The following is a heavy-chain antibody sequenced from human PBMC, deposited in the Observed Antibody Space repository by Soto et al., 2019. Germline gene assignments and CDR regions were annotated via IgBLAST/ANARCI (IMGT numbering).Heavy chain of an antibody. D-gene: IGHD6-19*01. Sequence: QVQLGQSETEVKKPGASVKVSCKASGYSFTGYNIHWVRQAPGQGLEWMGWINPKSGDTDFAQRFQGRVTMTRDTSISTAYMELSGLTSDDTAIYYCVRVRVGSGLYNSPDYWGQGTLITVSS. CDR2: INPKSGDT. J-gene: IGHJ4*02. CDR3: VRVRVGSGLYNSPDY. CDR1: GYSFTGYN. V-gene: IGHV1-2*02.